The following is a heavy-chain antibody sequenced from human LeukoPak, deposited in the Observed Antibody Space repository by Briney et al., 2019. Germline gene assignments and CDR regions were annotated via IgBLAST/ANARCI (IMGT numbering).Heavy chain of an antibody. D-gene: IGHD3-22*01. CDR2: ISWDGGST. J-gene: IGHJ6*03. V-gene: IGHV3-43*01. Sequence: PGGSLRLSCAASGFTFDDYTMHWVRQAPGKGLEWVSLISWDGGSTNYADSVKGRFTISRDNSKNSLYLQMNSLRAEDTAVYYCAKNYDSSGYTYYYYYYMDVWGKGTTVTVSS. CDR1: GFTFDDYT. CDR3: AKNYDSSGYTYYYYYYMDV.